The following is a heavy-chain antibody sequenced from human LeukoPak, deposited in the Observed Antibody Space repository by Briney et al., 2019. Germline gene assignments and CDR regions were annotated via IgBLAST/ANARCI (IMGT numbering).Heavy chain of an antibody. J-gene: IGHJ4*02. V-gene: IGHV4-34*01. CDR3: ARGQVERRFLARRDV. D-gene: IGHD3-3*01. CDR1: GGSFSGYY. CDR2: INHSGST. Sequence: PSETLSLTCAVYGGSFSGYYWGWVRQPPVKGQMWIGEINHSGSTKYDPSLKSRVTISRDTSKNQFSLRLSSVTAADTAVYYCARGQVERRFLARRDVWGQGTLVTVSS.